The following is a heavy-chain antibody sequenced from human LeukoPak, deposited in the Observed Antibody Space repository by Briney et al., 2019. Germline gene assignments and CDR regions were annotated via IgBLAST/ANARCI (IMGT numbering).Heavy chain of an antibody. Sequence: GASVKVSCKASGGTFSSYAISWVRQAPGQGLEWMGRINPNSGGPNYAQKFQGRVTMTRDTSISTAYMELSRLRSDDTAVYYCAREWSYGDYYDYWGQGTLVTVSS. V-gene: IGHV1-2*06. CDR3: AREWSYGDYYDY. J-gene: IGHJ4*02. CDR1: GGTFSSYA. CDR2: INPNSGGP. D-gene: IGHD4-17*01.